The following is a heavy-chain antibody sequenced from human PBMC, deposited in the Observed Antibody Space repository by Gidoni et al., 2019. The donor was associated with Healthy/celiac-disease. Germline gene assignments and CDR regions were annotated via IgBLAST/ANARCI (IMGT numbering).Heavy chain of an antibody. V-gene: IGHV3-11*01. Sequence: LRLSCAASGFTFSDYYMSWIRQAPGKGLEWVSYISSSVSTIYYAVAVKGRFTISRDNAMNSLYLQMNSLRAEDTAVYYCARGIVGVTYYFDYWGHGTLVTVSS. CDR2: ISSSVSTI. D-gene: IGHD1-26*01. CDR3: ARGIVGVTYYFDY. J-gene: IGHJ4*01. CDR1: GFTFSDYY.